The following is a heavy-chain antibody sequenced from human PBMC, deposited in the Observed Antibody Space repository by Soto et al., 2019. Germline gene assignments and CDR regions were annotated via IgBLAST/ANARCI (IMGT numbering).Heavy chain of an antibody. D-gene: IGHD3-3*01. Sequence: ASVKVSCKVSGYTLTELSMHWVRRAPGKGLEWKGGFDPEDGETIYAQKFQGRVTMTEDTSTDTAYMELSSLRSEDTAVYYCATLSNDFWSGPNNWFDPWGQGTLVTVSS. J-gene: IGHJ5*02. CDR1: GYTLTELS. CDR2: FDPEDGET. V-gene: IGHV1-24*01. CDR3: ATLSNDFWSGPNNWFDP.